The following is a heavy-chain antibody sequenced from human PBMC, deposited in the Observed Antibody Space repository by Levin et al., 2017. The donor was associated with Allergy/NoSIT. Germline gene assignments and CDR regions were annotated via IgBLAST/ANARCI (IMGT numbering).Heavy chain of an antibody. D-gene: IGHD6-13*01. CDR2: IYSGGST. Sequence: GGSLRLSCAASGFTVSSNYMSWVRQAPGKGLEWVAVIYSGGSTYYADSVKGRFTISRDNSKNTLYRQMNSLRAEDTAVYYCARVRFAAAAGYYFDYWGQGTLVTVSS. J-gene: IGHJ4*02. V-gene: IGHV3-66*01. CDR3: ARVRFAAAAGYYFDY. CDR1: GFTVSSNY.